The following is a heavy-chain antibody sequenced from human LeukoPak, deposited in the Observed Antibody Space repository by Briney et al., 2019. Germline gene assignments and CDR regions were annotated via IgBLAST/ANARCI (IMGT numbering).Heavy chain of an antibody. J-gene: IGHJ4*02. V-gene: IGHV3-7*01. CDR2: IEQDGSEK. CDR3: ARRHSSGWPNFDY. D-gene: IGHD6-19*01. Sequence: GGSLRLSCAVSGFTFDSYWMSWVRQAPGKGLEWVANIEQDGSEKYFVDSVKGRFTTSRDNAKNSLYLQMNSLRPEDTAVYYCARRHSSGWPNFDYWGQGTLVTVSS. CDR1: GFTFDSYW.